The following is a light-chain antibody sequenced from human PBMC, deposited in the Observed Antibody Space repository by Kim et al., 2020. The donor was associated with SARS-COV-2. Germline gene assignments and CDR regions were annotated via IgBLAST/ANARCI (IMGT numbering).Light chain of an antibody. CDR3: SSYTSSSTWV. J-gene: IGLJ3*02. CDR2: EVS. V-gene: IGLV2-18*02. CDR1: SRYVGSYDR. Sequence: GQSVPLSCTGTSRYVGSYDRVSWYQQPPGTAPKVMIYEVSNRPSGVPDRFSGSKSGNTASLTISGLQAEDEADYYCSSYTSSSTWVFGGGTQLTVL.